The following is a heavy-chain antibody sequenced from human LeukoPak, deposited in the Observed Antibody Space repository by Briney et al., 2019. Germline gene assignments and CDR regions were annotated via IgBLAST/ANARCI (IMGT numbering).Heavy chain of an antibody. J-gene: IGHJ4*02. CDR2: IESNGNEK. CDR1: GFTFSDYT. CDR3: ARGVTSWPQGPYHFDY. V-gene: IGHV3-30*02. Sequence: GGSLRLSCAVSGFTFSDYTMHWVRQAPGKGLEWVASIESNGNEKYSSDCLKDRFTISRDNSKNTLYLQLNTVRPEDTAVFYCARGVTSWPQGPYHFDYWGQGILIAVSS. D-gene: IGHD2-2*01.